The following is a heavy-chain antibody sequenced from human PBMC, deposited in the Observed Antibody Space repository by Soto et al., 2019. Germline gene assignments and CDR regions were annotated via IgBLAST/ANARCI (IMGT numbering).Heavy chain of an antibody. J-gene: IGHJ3*02. CDR1: GFTVSSKY. D-gene: IGHD4-17*01. CDR3: ARVEYGAYVHVFDI. CDR2: IYTGGDT. V-gene: IGHV3-66*01. Sequence: GSLRLSCAASGFTVSSKYMSWVRQAPGKGLEWVSVIYTGGDTYYADSVKGSFTISRDNSKNTLYLQMSSLRAEDTAVYYCARVEYGAYVHVFDIWGRGTMVTVSS.